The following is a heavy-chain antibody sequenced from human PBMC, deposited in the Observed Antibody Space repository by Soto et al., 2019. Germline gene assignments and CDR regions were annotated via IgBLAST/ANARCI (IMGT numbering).Heavy chain of an antibody. D-gene: IGHD2-15*01. J-gene: IGHJ6*03. Sequence: TLSLARVIRNAAIVGNYRRWISESAGKGLEWIGEINHSGSTNYNPSLKSRVTISVDTSKNQFSLKLSSVTAADTAVYYCARGDNCSGGSCYSVPYMDVWGKGTTVTVSS. CDR2: INHSGST. V-gene: IGHV4-34*01. CDR1: NAAIVGNY. CDR3: ARGDNCSGGSCYSVPYMDV.